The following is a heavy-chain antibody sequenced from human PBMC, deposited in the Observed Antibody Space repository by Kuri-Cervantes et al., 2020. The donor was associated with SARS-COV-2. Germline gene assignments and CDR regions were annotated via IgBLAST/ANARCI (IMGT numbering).Heavy chain of an antibody. D-gene: IGHD5-18*01. CDR1: GFSLSTSGMR. CDR3: ARSTTGFTAMVTDYFDY. V-gene: IGHV2-70*04. Sequence: SGPTLVKPTQTLTLTCTFSGFSLSTSGMRVSWIRQPPGKALEWLARIDWDDDKFYSTSLKTRLTISKDTSKNQVVLTMTNMDPVDTATYYCARSTTGFTAMVTDYFDYWGQGNRV. J-gene: IGHJ4*02. CDR2: IDWDDDK.